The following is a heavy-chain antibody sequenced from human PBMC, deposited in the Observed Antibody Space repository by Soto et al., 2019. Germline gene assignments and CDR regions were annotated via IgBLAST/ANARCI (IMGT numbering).Heavy chain of an antibody. CDR1: GYTFTGYY. CDR2: INPNSGGT. D-gene: IGHD3-10*01. J-gene: IGHJ4*02. CDR3: VREPSDYGSGIGSPLAVYFDY. V-gene: IGHV1-2*04. Sequence: ASVKVSCKASGYTFTGYYMHWVRQAPGQGLEWMGWINPNSGGTNYAQKFQGWVTMTRDTSISTAYMELSRLRSDDTAVYYCVREPSDYGSGIGSPLAVYFDYWGQGTLVTVSS.